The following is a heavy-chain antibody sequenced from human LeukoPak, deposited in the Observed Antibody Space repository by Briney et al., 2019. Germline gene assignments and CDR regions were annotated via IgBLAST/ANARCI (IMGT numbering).Heavy chain of an antibody. D-gene: IGHD5-24*01. J-gene: IGHJ4*02. CDR1: GYTFTNYD. CDR2: MNPNSGNT. CDR3: VAMAR. Sequence: GASVKVSCKASGYTFTNYDINWVRQATGQGLEWMGWMNPNSGNTGYARKFQGRVTMTRDTSISTAYMALRSLTSEDTAVYYCVAMARWGQGTLVTVSS. V-gene: IGHV1-8*01.